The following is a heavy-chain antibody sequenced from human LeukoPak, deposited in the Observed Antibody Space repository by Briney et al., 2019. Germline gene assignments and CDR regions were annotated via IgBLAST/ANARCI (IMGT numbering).Heavy chain of an antibody. J-gene: IGHJ4*02. CDR3: AKVEPVTHYDFWSGYYQPPTYSDS. Sequence: PGGFLRLSCAASGFTFSSYAMIWVRQAPGKGLEWVSGISGSGGGTYYADSVKGRFTISRDISKNTLYLEMNSLRAEGTAVYFCAKVEPVTHYDFWSGYYQPPTYSDSWGQGTLVTVSS. V-gene: IGHV3-23*01. CDR1: GFTFSSYA. CDR2: ISGSGGGT. D-gene: IGHD3-3*01.